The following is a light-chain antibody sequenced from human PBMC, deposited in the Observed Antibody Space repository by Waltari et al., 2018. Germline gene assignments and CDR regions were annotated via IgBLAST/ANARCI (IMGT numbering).Light chain of an antibody. V-gene: IGLV2-11*01. CDR3: CSYAGRYTFDVV. CDR2: DVT. J-gene: IGLJ2*01. CDR1: SSDVGDYNY. Sequence: QSALTQPHSVSGSPGQSVTISCTGGSSDVGDYNYVSWYQQHPDKAPKLMIYDVTKRPSGVPDRFSGSKSGNTASLTISGLQAEDEADYYCCSYAGRYTFDVVFGGGTKLTVL.